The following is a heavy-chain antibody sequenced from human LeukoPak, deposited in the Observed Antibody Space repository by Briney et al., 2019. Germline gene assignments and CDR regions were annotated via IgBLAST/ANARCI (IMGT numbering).Heavy chain of an antibody. J-gene: IGHJ4*02. CDR1: GGSISSYF. V-gene: IGHV4-59*01. Sequence: SETLSLTCTVSGGSISSYFWSWIRQPPGKGLEWIGNIYNIGSTNYNPSLKSRVTISVDTSKNQFSLKLSSVTAADTAVYHCARDSGSGSRYFDYWGQGTLVTVSS. CDR2: IYNIGST. D-gene: IGHD3-10*01. CDR3: ARDSGSGSRYFDY.